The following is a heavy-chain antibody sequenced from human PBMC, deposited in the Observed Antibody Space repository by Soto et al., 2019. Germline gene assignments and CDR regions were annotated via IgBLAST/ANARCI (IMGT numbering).Heavy chain of an antibody. J-gene: IGHJ6*02. CDR3: ARVDTAMVTNYYYGMDV. V-gene: IGHV1-18*04. D-gene: IGHD5-18*01. CDR1: GYTFTSYG. Sequence: QVQLVQSGAEVKKPGASVKVSCKASGYTFTSYGISWVRQAPGQGLEWMGWISAYNGNTNYAKKLQGRVTMTTDTSPSTAYMELRSLRSDDTAVYYCARVDTAMVTNYYYGMDVWGQGTTVTVSS. CDR2: ISAYNGNT.